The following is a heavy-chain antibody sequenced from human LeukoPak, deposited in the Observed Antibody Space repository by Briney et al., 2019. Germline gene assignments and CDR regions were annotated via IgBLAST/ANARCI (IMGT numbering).Heavy chain of an antibody. V-gene: IGHV4-59*01. D-gene: IGHD4-17*01. Sequence: SETLSLTCTVSGGSISSYYWSWIRQPPGKGLEWIGYIYYSGSTNYNPSLKSRVTISVDTSKNQFSLKLSSVTAADTAVYYCASDYGDYRAFDYWGQGTLVAVSS. CDR2: IYYSGST. CDR1: GGSISSYY. CDR3: ASDYGDYRAFDY. J-gene: IGHJ4*02.